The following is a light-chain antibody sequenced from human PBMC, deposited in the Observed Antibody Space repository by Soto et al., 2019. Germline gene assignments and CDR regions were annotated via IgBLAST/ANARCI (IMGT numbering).Light chain of an antibody. J-gene: IGKJ3*01. CDR3: QNLKSYPFT. Sequence: DIQLTQSPSFLSASVGDRVTITCRASQGISSDLAWYQQKPGNAPKLLLYAASTLQSGVPSRFSGSGSGTEFTLPISSLQPEDFATYYCQNLKSYPFTFGLGPKWISN. CDR2: AAS. V-gene: IGKV1-9*01. CDR1: QGISSD.